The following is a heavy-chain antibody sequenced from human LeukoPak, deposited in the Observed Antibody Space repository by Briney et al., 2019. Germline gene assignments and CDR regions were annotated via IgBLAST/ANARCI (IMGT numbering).Heavy chain of an antibody. CDR2: INHSGST. CDR1: GGSFSGYY. V-gene: IGHV4-34*01. Sequence: PSETLSLTCAVYGGSFSGYYWSWIRQPPGKGLGWIGEINHSGSTNYNPSLKSRVTISVDTSKNQFSLKLSSVTAADTAVYYCARGCRSGYCVLTNWGQGTLVTVSS. J-gene: IGHJ4*02. D-gene: IGHD3-22*01. CDR3: ARGCRSGYCVLTN.